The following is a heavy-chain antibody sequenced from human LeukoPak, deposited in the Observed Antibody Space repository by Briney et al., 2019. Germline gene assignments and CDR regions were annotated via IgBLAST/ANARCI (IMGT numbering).Heavy chain of an antibody. D-gene: IGHD3-10*01. Sequence: ASVKVSCKASGYTFTKYYIHWVRQAPGQGLEWMGWISAYNGNTNYAQKLQGRVTMTTDTSTSTAYMELRSLRSDDTAVYYCARGGGITMVRGVIIIRYYFDYWGQGTLVTVSS. CDR1: GYTFTKYY. CDR2: ISAYNGNT. J-gene: IGHJ4*02. CDR3: ARGGGITMVRGVIIIRYYFDY. V-gene: IGHV1-18*04.